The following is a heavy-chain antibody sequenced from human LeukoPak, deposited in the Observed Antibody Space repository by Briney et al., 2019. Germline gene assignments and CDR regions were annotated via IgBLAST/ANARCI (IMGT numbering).Heavy chain of an antibody. D-gene: IGHD4-17*01. Sequence: GGSLRLSCAASGFTFSSYGMNWVRQAPGKGLEWVSFVSIGGSFIYYADSVKGRFTISRDDAKNSLYLQMNSLTAEDAAEYYCARNKINTVTTGWYFDLWGRGTLVSVSS. CDR1: GFTFSSYG. J-gene: IGHJ2*01. V-gene: IGHV3-21*01. CDR3: ARNKINTVTTGWYFDL. CDR2: VSIGGSFI.